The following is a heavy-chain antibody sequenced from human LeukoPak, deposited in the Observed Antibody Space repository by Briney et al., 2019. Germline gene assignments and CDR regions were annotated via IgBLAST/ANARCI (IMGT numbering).Heavy chain of an antibody. CDR1: GGSINGYY. V-gene: IGHV4-59*08. J-gene: IGHJ4*02. D-gene: IGHD6-25*01. CDR2: SYHSGST. Sequence: SETLSLTCTDSGGSINGYYWSWIRQPPGKGLEWIGYSYHSGSTSYNPSLKNRVTISIDTSKNQFSLNLSSVTAADTAVYYCARRPSGRPFDYWGQGTLVTVSS. CDR3: ARRPSGRPFDY.